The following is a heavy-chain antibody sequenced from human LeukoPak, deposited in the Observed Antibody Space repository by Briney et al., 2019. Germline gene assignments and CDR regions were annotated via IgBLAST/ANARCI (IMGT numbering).Heavy chain of an antibody. D-gene: IGHD5-18*01. J-gene: IGHJ4*02. CDR3: ARGYGGLDTAMVHFDY. Sequence: SETLSLTCTVSGGSISSGGYYWSWIRQHPGKGLEWIGYIYYSGSTYYNPSLKSRVTISVDTSKNQFSLKLSSVTAADTAVYYCARGYGGLDTAMVHFDYWGQGTLVTVSS. V-gene: IGHV4-31*03. CDR1: GGSISSGGYY. CDR2: IYYSGST.